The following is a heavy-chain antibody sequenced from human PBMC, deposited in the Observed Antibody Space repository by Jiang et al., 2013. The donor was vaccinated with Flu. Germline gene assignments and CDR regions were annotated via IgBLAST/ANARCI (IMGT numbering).Heavy chain of an antibody. CDR2: ISYDGSNK. V-gene: IGHV3-30*18. Sequence: YGMHWVRQAPGKGLEWVAVISYDGSNKYYADSVKGRFTISRDNSKNTLHLQMNSLRAEDTAVYYCAKPSLPTYYYGSGDFDYWGQGTLVTVSS. CDR3: AKPSLPTYYYGSGDFDY. J-gene: IGHJ4*02. CDR1: YG. D-gene: IGHD3-10*01.